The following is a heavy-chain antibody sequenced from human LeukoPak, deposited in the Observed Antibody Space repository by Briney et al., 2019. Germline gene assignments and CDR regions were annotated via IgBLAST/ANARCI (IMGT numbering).Heavy chain of an antibody. CDR3: ATDFNWAWIY. D-gene: IGHD7-27*01. J-gene: IGHJ4*02. CDR2: VRHEEIDK. V-gene: IGHV3-30*02. CDR1: GFRFSTYG. Sequence: GGSLRLSWVASGFRFSTYGMHWVRQAPGKGLEWVSFVRHEEIDKYYAQSVKGRFTISRDDSRNTQYLQMNNLRSEDTAIYCCATDFNWAWIYWGQGTLVTVSS.